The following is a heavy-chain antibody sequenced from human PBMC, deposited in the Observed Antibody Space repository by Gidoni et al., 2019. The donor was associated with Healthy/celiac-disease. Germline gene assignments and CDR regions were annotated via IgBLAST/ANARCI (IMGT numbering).Heavy chain of an antibody. CDR3: ARGRIVGATGLYYFDY. CDR2: INHSGST. Sequence: QVQLQQWGAGLLKPSETLSLTCAVYGGSFSGYYWSWIRQPPGKGLEWIGEINHSGSTNYNPSLKSRVTISVDTSKNQFSLKLSSVTAADTAVYYCARGRIVGATGLYYFDYWGQGTLVTVSS. D-gene: IGHD1-26*01. CDR1: GGSFSGYY. J-gene: IGHJ4*02. V-gene: IGHV4-34*01.